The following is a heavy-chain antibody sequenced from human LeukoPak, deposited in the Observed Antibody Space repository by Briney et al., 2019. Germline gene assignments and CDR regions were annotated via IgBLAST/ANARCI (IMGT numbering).Heavy chain of an antibody. CDR2: TYYRPTWLN. V-gene: IGHV6-1*01. J-gene: IGHJ4*01. CDR1: GDTVSSNTTA. CDR3: ARDRMGMGY. Sequence: SQTLSLTCAISGDTVSSNTTAYNWLRLSPSRGLEWLGRTYYRPTWLNDYAPSVRGRITVSPDTSKNQFSLQLNSFTPEDTAVYYCARDRMGMGYSGHGTPVTVSS.